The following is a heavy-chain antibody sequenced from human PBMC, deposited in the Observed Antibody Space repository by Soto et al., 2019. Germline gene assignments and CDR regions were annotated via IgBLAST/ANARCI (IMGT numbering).Heavy chain of an antibody. CDR2: IYHSGST. CDR3: ARQITGTNGFDY. J-gene: IGHJ4*02. CDR1: SGSISTSNW. Sequence: ETLSLTCAVSSGSISTSNWWSWVRQPPGKGLEWIGEIYHSGSTNYNPSLKSRVTISVDKSKNQFSLKLSSVTAADTAVYYCARQITGTNGFDYWGQGTLVTVSS. D-gene: IGHD1-7*01. V-gene: IGHV4-4*02.